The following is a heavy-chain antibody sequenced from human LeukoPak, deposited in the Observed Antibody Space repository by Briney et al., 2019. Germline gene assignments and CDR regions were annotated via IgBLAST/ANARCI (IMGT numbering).Heavy chain of an antibody. D-gene: IGHD5-24*01. CDR1: GFTSSNCA. CDR2: NHGAST. Sequence: QSGGSLRLSCVTSGFTSSNCAMSWVRQAPGKGLEWVSTNHGASTYYAASVKGRFTISRDNSKNTLYLQMNSLRAEDTAIYYCAKDQAGDGYNSMWGQGTRVTVSS. J-gene: IGHJ4*02. V-gene: IGHV3-23*01. CDR3: AKDQAGDGYNSM.